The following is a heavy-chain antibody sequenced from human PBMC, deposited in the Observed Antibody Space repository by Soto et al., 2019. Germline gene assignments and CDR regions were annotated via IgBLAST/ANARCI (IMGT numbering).Heavy chain of an antibody. Sequence: QVQLLQSGTEVKKPGASVKVSCKASGYTFTAYYIHWVRQAPGQGLEWMGWIIPDSGATKYTQKFQGRVTMTRKASINTAFLEVSRLRFDDTAVYFCARGDRISRFGVRNWLDPWGQGTLVTVSS. J-gene: IGHJ5*02. D-gene: IGHD3-3*01. CDR2: IIPDSGAT. CDR1: GYTFTAYY. CDR3: ARGDRISRFGVRNWLDP. V-gene: IGHV1-2*02.